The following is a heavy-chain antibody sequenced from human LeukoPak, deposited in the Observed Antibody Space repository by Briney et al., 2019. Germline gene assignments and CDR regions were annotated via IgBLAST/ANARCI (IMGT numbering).Heavy chain of an antibody. V-gene: IGHV3-21*01. D-gene: IGHD5-18*01. J-gene: IGHJ3*02. CDR2: ISSSSSYI. CDR3: ARDIQLWYPDAFDI. CDR1: GFTFSSYS. Sequence: GGSLRLSCAASGFTFSSYSMNWVRQAPGKGLEWVSSISSSSSYIYYADSVKGRFTISRDNSKNTLYLQMNSLRAEDTAVYYCARDIQLWYPDAFDIWGQGTMVTVSS.